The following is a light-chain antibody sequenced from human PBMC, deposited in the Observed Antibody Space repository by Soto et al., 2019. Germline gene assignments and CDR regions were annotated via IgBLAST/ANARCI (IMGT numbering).Light chain of an antibody. CDR2: LGS. Sequence: DVVMTQSPLSLPVTPGEPASISCRSSQSLLHSDGYNYLDWFLQRPGQSPQVLIYLGSNRAPGVPDRFSCSGSGTDFTLKISRVEAEDVRVYYCMQALQTPLTFGGGTKVEIK. J-gene: IGKJ4*01. CDR1: QSLLHSDGYNY. CDR3: MQALQTPLT. V-gene: IGKV2-28*01.